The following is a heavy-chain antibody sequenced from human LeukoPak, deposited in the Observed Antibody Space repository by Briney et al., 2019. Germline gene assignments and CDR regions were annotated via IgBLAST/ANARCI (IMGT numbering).Heavy chain of an antibody. D-gene: IGHD3-22*01. CDR3: ARVGYYDSSGYSAYLQH. CDR2: MNNDGTDI. Sequence: GGSLRLSCAASGFTFDDYGMSWVRQAPGKGLEWISRMNNDGTDISYADSVKGRFTISRDNAKNTLYLQMNSLRAEDTAVYYCARVGYYDSSGYSAYLQHWGQGTLVTVSS. CDR1: GFTFDDYG. V-gene: IGHV3-74*01. J-gene: IGHJ1*01.